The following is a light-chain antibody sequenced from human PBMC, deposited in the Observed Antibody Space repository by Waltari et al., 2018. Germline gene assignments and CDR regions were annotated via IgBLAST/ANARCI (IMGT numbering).Light chain of an antibody. Sequence: DIQMTQSPSTLSASVGDTVTFTCRARESISTWLAWYQQRPGKAPKLLIYKASYLETGVPSRFSGSGSGTEFILTISSLRPDDSATYYCQPYSNYYTFGQGTKLEIK. CDR2: KAS. CDR1: ESISTW. J-gene: IGKJ2*01. CDR3: QPYSNYYT. V-gene: IGKV1-5*03.